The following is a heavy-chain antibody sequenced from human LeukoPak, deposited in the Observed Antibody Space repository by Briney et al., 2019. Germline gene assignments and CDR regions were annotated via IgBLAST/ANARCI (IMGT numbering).Heavy chain of an antibody. J-gene: IGHJ3*02. V-gene: IGHV1-2*02. Sequence: ASVKVSCKASGYTFTGYYMHWVRQAPGQGLEWMGWINPNSGGTNYAQKFQGRVTMTRDTSISTAYMELSRLRSDDTAVYYCARVRYCSGSSCYEGPFDIWGQGTMVTVSS. CDR2: INPNSGGT. CDR3: ARVRYCSGSSCYEGPFDI. D-gene: IGHD2-15*01. CDR1: GYTFTGYY.